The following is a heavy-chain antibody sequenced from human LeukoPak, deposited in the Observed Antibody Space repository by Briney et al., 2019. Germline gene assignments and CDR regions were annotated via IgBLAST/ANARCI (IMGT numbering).Heavy chain of an antibody. J-gene: IGHJ4*02. V-gene: IGHV1-69*01. Sequence: SVKVSCKASGGTFSSYAISWVRQAPGQGLEWMGGIIPIFGTANYAQKFQGRVTITADESTSTAYMELSSLRSEDTAAYYCARAQTGTTTPVDYWGQGTLVTVSS. CDR3: ARAQTGTTTPVDY. CDR1: GGTFSSYA. D-gene: IGHD1-1*01. CDR2: IIPIFGTA.